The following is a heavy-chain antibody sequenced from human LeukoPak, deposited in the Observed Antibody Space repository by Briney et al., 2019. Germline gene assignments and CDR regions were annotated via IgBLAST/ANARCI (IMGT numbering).Heavy chain of an antibody. Sequence: GASVKVSCKASGYTFTGYYMHWVRQAPGQGLEWMGWINPNSGGTNYAQKLQGRVTMTTDTSTSTAYMELRSLRSDDTAVYYCARDPTFYSSSWSNWFDPWGQGTLVTVSS. V-gene: IGHV1-2*02. CDR1: GYTFTGYY. CDR2: INPNSGGT. D-gene: IGHD6-13*01. CDR3: ARDPTFYSSSWSNWFDP. J-gene: IGHJ5*02.